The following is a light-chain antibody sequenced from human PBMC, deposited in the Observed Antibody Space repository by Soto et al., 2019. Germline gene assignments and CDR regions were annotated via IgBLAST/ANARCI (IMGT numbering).Light chain of an antibody. Sequence: DIPLTQTPSFLSASVGDRVTVTCRSSQDIGRYLAWYQQKPGKAPKVLIYGASTLQSGVPPRFGGSGSGTAFTLTISSLQPEDSANYFCQQVHDYPITFGGGTKVEIK. J-gene: IGKJ4*01. CDR3: QQVHDYPIT. CDR2: GAS. V-gene: IGKV1-9*01. CDR1: QDIGRY.